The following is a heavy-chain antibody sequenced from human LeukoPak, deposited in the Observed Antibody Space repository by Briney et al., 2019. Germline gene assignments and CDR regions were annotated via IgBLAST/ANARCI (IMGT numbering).Heavy chain of an antibody. CDR2: ISYDGSNK. Sequence: PGGSLRLSCAASGFTFSSYAMHWVRQAPGKGLEWVAVISYDGSNKYYADSVKGRFTISRDNSKNTLYLQMNSLRAEDTAVYYCATPKSYDSSGYPFDYWGQGTLVTVSS. CDR3: ATPKSYDSSGYPFDY. V-gene: IGHV3-30-3*01. CDR1: GFTFSSYA. D-gene: IGHD3-22*01. J-gene: IGHJ4*02.